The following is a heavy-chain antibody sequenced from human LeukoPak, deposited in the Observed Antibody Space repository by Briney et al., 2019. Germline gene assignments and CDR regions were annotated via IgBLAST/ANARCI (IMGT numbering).Heavy chain of an antibody. CDR1: GFTFTSFA. CDR2: ISRSGVAT. Sequence: PGGSLRLSCAASGFTFTSFAMSWVRQAPGKGLEWVSTISRSGVATYYANAVKGRFTISRDNSKNTVYVKMNSLRAEDTAIYYCAKHSHDGSAPYYEVQLDYWGQGTLVTVSS. D-gene: IGHD3-22*01. CDR3: AKHSHDGSAPYYEVQLDY. J-gene: IGHJ4*02. V-gene: IGHV3-23*01.